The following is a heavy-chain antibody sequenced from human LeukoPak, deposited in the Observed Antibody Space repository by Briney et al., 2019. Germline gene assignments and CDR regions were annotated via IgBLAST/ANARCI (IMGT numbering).Heavy chain of an antibody. V-gene: IGHV4-34*01. CDR2: INHSGST. Sequence: PSETLSLTCAVYGGPFSGYYWSWIRQPPGKGLEWIGEINHSGSTNYNPSLKSRVTISVDTSKNQFSLKLSSVTAADTAVYYCARADPFDYWGQGILVTVSS. CDR3: ARADPFDY. CDR1: GGPFSGYY. J-gene: IGHJ4*02.